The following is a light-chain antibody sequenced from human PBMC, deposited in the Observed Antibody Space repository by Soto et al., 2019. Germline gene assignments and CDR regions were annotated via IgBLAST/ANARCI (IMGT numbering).Light chain of an antibody. CDR2: GAS. J-gene: IGKJ2*01. Sequence: EIVLTQSPGTLSLSPGERATLSCRASQSVRSNYLAWYQQKPGQAPRLLIYGASSRATGIPDRFSGTGSGTDFTINISRLEPEDFAVYYCQQCGGSPYTFGQGTKLEIK. V-gene: IGKV3-20*01. CDR1: QSVRSNY. CDR3: QQCGGSPYT.